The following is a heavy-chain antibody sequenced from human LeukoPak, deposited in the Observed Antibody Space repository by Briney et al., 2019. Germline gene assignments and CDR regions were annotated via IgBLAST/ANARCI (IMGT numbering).Heavy chain of an antibody. CDR3: AKLSGRMQVWPQPFGDGMDV. CDR1: GFTFSSYA. J-gene: IGHJ6*02. CDR2: ISGSGGST. Sequence: GGSLRLSCAASGFTFSSYAMSWVRQAPGKGLELVSAISGSGGSTYYADSVKGRFTISRDNSKNTLYLQMNSLRVEDPAVYYCAKLSGRMQVWPQPFGDGMDVWGQGTTVTVSS. V-gene: IGHV3-23*01. D-gene: IGHD5-18*01.